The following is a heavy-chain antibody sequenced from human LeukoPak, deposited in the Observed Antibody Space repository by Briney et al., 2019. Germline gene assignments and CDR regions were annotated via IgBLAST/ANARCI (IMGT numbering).Heavy chain of an antibody. CDR1: GFTLCRHW. Sequence: GGSLRLFCAASGFTLCRHWVNWVPQASGKGLEGVANIKQDGSEKYYVDSVKGRFTISRDNAKNSLYLQMNSLRAEDTAVYYCARELSQRFAATAYYYYYHYMDVWGKGTTVTVSS. CDR2: IKQDGSEK. J-gene: IGHJ6*03. V-gene: IGHV3-7*01. CDR3: ARELSQRFAATAYYYYYHYMDV. D-gene: IGHD1-26*01.